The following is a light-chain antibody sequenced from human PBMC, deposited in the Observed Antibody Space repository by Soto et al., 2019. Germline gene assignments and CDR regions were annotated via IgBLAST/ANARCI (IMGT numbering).Light chain of an antibody. CDR1: QSINNY. Sequence: DIQMTQSPSTLSASVGDRVTITGRATQSINNYLAWYQQKPGKAPKLLIFKASTLESGVPSRFSGSGSGTEFTLSISSLQPDDFATYYCQQYESFPRTFGQGTKVEIK. V-gene: IGKV1-5*03. J-gene: IGKJ1*01. CDR2: KAS. CDR3: QQYESFPRT.